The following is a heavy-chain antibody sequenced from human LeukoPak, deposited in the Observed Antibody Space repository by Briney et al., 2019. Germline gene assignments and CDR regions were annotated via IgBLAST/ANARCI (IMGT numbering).Heavy chain of an antibody. CDR2: ISASGGST. V-gene: IGHV3-23*01. CDR1: GFTFSSSA. Sequence: GGSLRLSCAASGFTFSSSAMSWVRQVPGKGLEWVSGISASGGSTYYADSVRGRFTISRDNSKNTLYVQMNSLRDEDTAVYYCAKDQRRESPHYLDSWGQGTLVTVSS. J-gene: IGHJ4*02. CDR3: AKDQRRESPHYLDS.